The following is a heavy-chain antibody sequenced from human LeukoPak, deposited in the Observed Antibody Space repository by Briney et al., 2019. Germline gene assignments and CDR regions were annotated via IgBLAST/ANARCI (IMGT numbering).Heavy chain of an antibody. D-gene: IGHD6-19*01. J-gene: IGHJ4*02. CDR2: IYYRGST. CDR3: ARTDAGSSSGWLFDY. V-gene: IGHV4-59*01. CDR1: GGSISGSY. Sequence: SETLSLTCSVSGGSISGSYWSWIRQPPGKGLKWIGYIYYRGSTSYTPSLKSRVTISIDTSKNQFSLKLSSVTAADTAVYYCARTDAGSSSGWLFDYWGQGTLVTVSS.